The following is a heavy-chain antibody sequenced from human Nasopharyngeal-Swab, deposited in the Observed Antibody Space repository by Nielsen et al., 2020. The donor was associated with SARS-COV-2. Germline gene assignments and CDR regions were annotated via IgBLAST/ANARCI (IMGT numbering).Heavy chain of an antibody. CDR2: IKQDGSEK. J-gene: IGHJ6*03. CDR3: ARVPNIVVVPAAIRVDYYDMDV. CDR1: GFTFSSYW. D-gene: IGHD2-2*02. Sequence: GESLKISCAASGFTFSSYWMSWVRQAPGKGLEWVANIKQDGSEKYYVDSVKGRFTISRDNAKNSLYLQMNSLRAEDTAVYYCARVPNIVVVPAAIRVDYYDMDVWGKGTTVTVSS. V-gene: IGHV3-7*01.